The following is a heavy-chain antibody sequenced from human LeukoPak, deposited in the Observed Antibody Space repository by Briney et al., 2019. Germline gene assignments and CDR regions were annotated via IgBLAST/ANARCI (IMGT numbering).Heavy chain of an antibody. Sequence: SETLSLTCAVSVYFISTGSFWGWIRQPPGKGLEWIGAIYHSGSTYYNPSLKSRVTLSVDTSRNQFSLKMGSVTAADTALYYCARREGGTSCFDFWGRGTLVTVSS. CDR2: IYHSGST. V-gene: IGHV4-38-2*01. J-gene: IGHJ2*01. CDR3: ARREGGTSCFDF. CDR1: VYFISTGSF. D-gene: IGHD1-26*01.